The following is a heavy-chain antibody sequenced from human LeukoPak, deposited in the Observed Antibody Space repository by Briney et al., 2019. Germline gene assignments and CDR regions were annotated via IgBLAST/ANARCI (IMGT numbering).Heavy chain of an antibody. D-gene: IGHD3-22*01. V-gene: IGHV7-4-1*02. CDR2: INTNTGNP. Sequence: ASVKVSCKASGYTFTNFDINWVRQATGQGLEWMGWINTNTGNPTYAQGFTGRFVFSLDTSVSTAYLQISSLKAEDTAVYYCAREKNYYDSSGITWGQGTLVTVSS. CDR3: AREKNYYDSSGIT. J-gene: IGHJ5*02. CDR1: GYTFTNFD.